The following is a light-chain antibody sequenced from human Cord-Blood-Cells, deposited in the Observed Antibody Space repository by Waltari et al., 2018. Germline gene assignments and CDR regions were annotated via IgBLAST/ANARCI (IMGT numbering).Light chain of an antibody. CDR2: DVS. CDR1: SSDVGGYNY. CDR3: SSYTSSSTYV. J-gene: IGLJ1*01. Sequence: QSALTQPASVSGSPGQSITISCPGTSSDVGGYNYVYWYQQHPGKAPKPLIYDVSNRPAGFSNRFSGSKSGNTASLTISGLQAEDEADYYCSSYTSSSTYVFGTGTKVTVL. V-gene: IGLV2-14*01.